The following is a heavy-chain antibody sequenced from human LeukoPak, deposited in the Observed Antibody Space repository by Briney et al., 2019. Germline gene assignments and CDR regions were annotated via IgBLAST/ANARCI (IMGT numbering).Heavy chain of an antibody. Sequence: GGSLRLSCAASGFSFNNYGMSWVRQAPGRGLEWVSVISGSGSNTDYADSVRGRFIISRDNSKNTLYLQMNSLRAEDTAVYYCAKGGGPVIAVSGRFDYWGQGTLVTVSS. CDR1: GFSFNNYG. CDR2: ISGSGSNT. J-gene: IGHJ4*02. V-gene: IGHV3-23*01. CDR3: AKGGGPVIAVSGRFDY. D-gene: IGHD6-19*01.